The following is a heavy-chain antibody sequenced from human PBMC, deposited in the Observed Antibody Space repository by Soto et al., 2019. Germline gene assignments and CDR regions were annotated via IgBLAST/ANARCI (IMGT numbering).Heavy chain of an antibody. D-gene: IGHD2-8*01. J-gene: IGHJ4*02. Sequence: ASVKVSFTASGYTFTSYGINWVRQAPGQGREWMGWISPNNGTTNYAQKLQGRVTMTSDTSTSTAYMELSRLRSDDTAVYYCARVLMVYATGTPSHWGQGTLVTVSS. V-gene: IGHV1-18*04. CDR3: ARVLMVYATGTPSH. CDR2: ISPNNGTT. CDR1: GYTFTSYG.